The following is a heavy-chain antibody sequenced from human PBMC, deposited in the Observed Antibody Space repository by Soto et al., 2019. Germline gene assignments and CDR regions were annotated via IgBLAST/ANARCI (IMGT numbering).Heavy chain of an antibody. CDR2: ISGSGGST. Sequence: PGGSLRLSCAASGFTFSSYAMSWVRQAPGKGLEWVSAISGSGGSTYYADSVKGRFTISRDNSKNTLYLQMNSLRAEDTAVYYCAKDTRYCSGGSCYSGYFDYWGQGTLVTVSS. CDR3: AKDTRYCSGGSCYSGYFDY. J-gene: IGHJ4*02. D-gene: IGHD2-15*01. V-gene: IGHV3-23*01. CDR1: GFTFSSYA.